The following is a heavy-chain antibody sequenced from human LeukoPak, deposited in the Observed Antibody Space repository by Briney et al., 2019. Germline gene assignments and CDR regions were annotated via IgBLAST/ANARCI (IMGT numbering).Heavy chain of an antibody. CDR3: ARLGGLRAFDI. CDR2: IYHSGST. J-gene: IGHJ3*02. CDR1: GYSISSGCY. Sequence: SETLSLTCAVSGYSISSGCYWGWIRQPPGKGLEWIGSIYHSGSTYYNPSLKSRVTISVDTSKNQFSLKLSSVTAADTAVYYCARLGGLRAFDIWGQGTMVTVSS. D-gene: IGHD5-12*01. V-gene: IGHV4-38-2*01.